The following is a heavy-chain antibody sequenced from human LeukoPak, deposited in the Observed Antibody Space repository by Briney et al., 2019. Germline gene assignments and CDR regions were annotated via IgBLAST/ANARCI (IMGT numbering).Heavy chain of an antibody. Sequence: GGSLRLSCAASGFAFSNYWMHWVRQAPGKGLVWVSRINDDGSSTNYADSVKGRFTISRDNAKNTLYLLMNSLTPEDTAVYYCARGGWSGNWFDPWGQGTPVTVSS. CDR3: ARGGWSGNWFDP. V-gene: IGHV3-74*01. CDR1: GFAFSNYW. CDR2: INDDGSST. D-gene: IGHD6-19*01. J-gene: IGHJ5*02.